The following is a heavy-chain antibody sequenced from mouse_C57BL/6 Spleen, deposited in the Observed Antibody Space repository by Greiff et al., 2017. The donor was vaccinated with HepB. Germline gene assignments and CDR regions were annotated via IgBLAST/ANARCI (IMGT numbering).Heavy chain of an antibody. J-gene: IGHJ3*01. D-gene: IGHD4-1*01. CDR3: ARSPNCFFAY. Sequence: QVQLKQPGAELVKPGASVKLSCKASGYTFTSYWMHWVKQRPGQGLEWIGMIHPNSGSTNYNEKFKSKATLTVDKSSSTAYMQLSSLTSEDSAVYYCARSPNCFFAYWGQGTLVTVSA. CDR1: GYTFTSYW. CDR2: IHPNSGST. V-gene: IGHV1-64*01.